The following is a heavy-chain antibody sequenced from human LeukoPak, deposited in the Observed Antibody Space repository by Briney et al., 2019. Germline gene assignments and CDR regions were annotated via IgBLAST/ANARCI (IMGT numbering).Heavy chain of an antibody. J-gene: IGHJ1*01. CDR2: INHSGST. Sequence: SETLSLTCTVSGGSISSSNYYWGWIRQPPGKGLEWIGEINHSGSTNYNPSLKSRVTISVDTSKDQFSLKLSSVTAADTAVYYCAIQDSRYYYDSSGSINAHGYFQHWGQGTLVTVSS. V-gene: IGHV4-39*07. CDR1: GGSISSSNYY. D-gene: IGHD3-22*01. CDR3: AIQDSRYYYDSSGSINAHGYFQH.